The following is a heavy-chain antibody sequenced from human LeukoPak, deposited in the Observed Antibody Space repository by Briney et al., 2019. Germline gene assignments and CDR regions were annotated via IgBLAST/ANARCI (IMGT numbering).Heavy chain of an antibody. CDR1: GFSVISNY. CDR2: IYSDGST. V-gene: IGHV3-66*02. Sequence: GGSLRLSCAASGFSVISNYMSWVRQVPGKGLERVSTIYSDGSTYYADSVKGRFTISRDNSKNTLYLQMNSLRAEDTAVYYCAKLTGYYYDSSGYYAEVAFDIWGQGTMVTVSS. J-gene: IGHJ3*02. CDR3: AKLTGYYYDSSGYYAEVAFDI. D-gene: IGHD3-22*01.